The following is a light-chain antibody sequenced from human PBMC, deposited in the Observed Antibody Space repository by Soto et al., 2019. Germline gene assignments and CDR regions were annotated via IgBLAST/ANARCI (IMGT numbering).Light chain of an antibody. CDR3: QQYGSSSWA. V-gene: IGKV3-20*01. J-gene: IGKJ1*01. Sequence: EIVLTQSPGTLSLSPGERATLSCRASQSVSSSYLAWYQQKPGQAPRLLIYGASSRATGIPDRFSGSGSEHAFTLTISRLQPEDFAMYYCQQYGSSSWALGQGT. CDR2: GAS. CDR1: QSVSSSY.